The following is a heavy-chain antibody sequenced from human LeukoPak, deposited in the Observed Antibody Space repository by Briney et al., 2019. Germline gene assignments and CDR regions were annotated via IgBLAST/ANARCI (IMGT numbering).Heavy chain of an antibody. CDR3: AASMAARGTRRYYYYMDV. J-gene: IGHJ6*03. CDR1: GYTFTDYY. Sequence: ASVKVSCKASGYTFTDYYMHWVRQAPGQGLEWMGRIKPNSGGTNYGQKFQGRVTITRDMSTSTAYMELSSLRSEDTAVYYCAASMAARGTRRYYYYMDVWGKGTTVTVSS. CDR2: IKPNSGGT. V-gene: IGHV1-2*06. D-gene: IGHD2-15*01.